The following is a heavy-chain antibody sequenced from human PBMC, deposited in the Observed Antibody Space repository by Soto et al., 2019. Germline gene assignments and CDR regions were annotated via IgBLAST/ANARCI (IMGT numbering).Heavy chain of an antibody. J-gene: IGHJ4*02. CDR3: ARHLIYGDYFDY. CDR1: GGSISSSSYY. D-gene: IGHD4-17*01. CDR2: IYYSGST. Sequence: PSETLSLTCTVSGGSISSSSYYWGWIRQPPGKGLEWIGSIYYSGSTYYNPSLKSRVTISVDTSKNQFSLKLSSVTAADTAVYYCARHLIYGDYFDYWGQGTLVTVSS. V-gene: IGHV4-39*01.